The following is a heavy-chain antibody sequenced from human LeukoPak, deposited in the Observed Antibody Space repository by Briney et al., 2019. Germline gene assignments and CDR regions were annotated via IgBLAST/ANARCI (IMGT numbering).Heavy chain of an antibody. CDR2: ISGSGGST. Sequence: GGSLRLSCAASGFTFSSYAMSWVRQAPGKGLEWVSAISGSGGSTYYADSVKGRFTISRDNSKNTLYLQMNSLRAEGTAIYFCARQLRYCSDGTCYFDYWGQGTLVTVSS. D-gene: IGHD2-15*01. V-gene: IGHV3-23*01. CDR3: ARQLRYCSDGTCYFDY. CDR1: GFTFSSYA. J-gene: IGHJ4*03.